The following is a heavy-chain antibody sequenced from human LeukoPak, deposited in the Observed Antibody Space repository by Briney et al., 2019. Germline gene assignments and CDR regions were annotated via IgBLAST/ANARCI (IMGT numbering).Heavy chain of an antibody. CDR2: IRGSGGST. D-gene: IGHD2-21*02. J-gene: IGHJ4*02. V-gene: IGHV3-23*01. Sequence: GGSLRLSCAASGFTFSSYAMSWVRQAPGKGLEWVSAIRGSGGSTYYADSVKGRFTISRNNSKNTLYLQMNSLRAEDTAVYYCAKDAPHIVVVTARPGPFDYWGQGTLVTVSS. CDR3: AKDAPHIVVVTARPGPFDY. CDR1: GFTFSSYA.